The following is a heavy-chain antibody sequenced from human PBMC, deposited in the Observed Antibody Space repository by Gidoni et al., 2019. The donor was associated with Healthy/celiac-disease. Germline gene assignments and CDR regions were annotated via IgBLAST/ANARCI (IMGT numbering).Heavy chain of an antibody. CDR1: GGTVSSYA. J-gene: IGHJ6*02. Sequence: QVQLVQSGAEVKKPGSSVKVSCKASGGTVSSYAISWVRQAPGQGLEWMGGIIPIFGTANYAQKFQGRVTITADKSTSTAYMELSSLRSEDTAVYYCASFPGIAAAGYYYYGMDVWGQGTTVTVSS. CDR2: IIPIFGTA. V-gene: IGHV1-69*06. D-gene: IGHD6-13*01. CDR3: ASFPGIAAAGYYYYGMDV.